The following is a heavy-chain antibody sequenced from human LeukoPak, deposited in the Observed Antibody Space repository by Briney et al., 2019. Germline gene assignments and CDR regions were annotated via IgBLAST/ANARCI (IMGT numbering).Heavy chain of an antibody. CDR3: ARDPYSGNYGNYYYYYMDV. D-gene: IGHD1-26*01. J-gene: IGHJ6*03. CDR2: ITSSGTYI. CDR1: GSSFSSYS. V-gene: IGHV3-21*01. Sequence: GSLRLSCAASGSSFSSYSMNWVRQAPGRALEWVSSITSSGTYIFYADSVKGRFTISRDNAKNSLYLQMNSLGPEDTAVYYCARDPYSGNYGNYYYYYMDVWGKGTTVTTSS.